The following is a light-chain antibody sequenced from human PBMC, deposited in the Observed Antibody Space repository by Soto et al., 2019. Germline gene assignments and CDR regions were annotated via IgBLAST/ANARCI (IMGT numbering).Light chain of an antibody. V-gene: IGLV2-14*01. CDR3: ASYTTSSTDV. Sequence: QSALTQPASVSGSPGHSIAISCTGTSSDVGGYSYVSWYQQQPGKAPKLVISDVSNRPSGVSDRFSGSKSGNTASLTISGLQTEDEADYYCASYTTSSTDVFGTGTKLTVL. CDR1: SSDVGGYSY. J-gene: IGLJ1*01. CDR2: DVS.